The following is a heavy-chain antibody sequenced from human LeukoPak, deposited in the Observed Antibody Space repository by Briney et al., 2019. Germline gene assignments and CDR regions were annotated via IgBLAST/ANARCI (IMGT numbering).Heavy chain of an antibody. CDR2: INHSGST. CDR3: ASLTIAAAGIGQYGY. D-gene: IGHD6-13*01. Sequence: PSETLSLTCAVYGGSFSGYYWSWIRQPPGKGLEWIGEINHSGSTNYNPSLKSRVTISVDTSKNQFSLKLSSVTAADTAVYYCASLTIAAAGIGQYGYWGQGTLVTVSS. J-gene: IGHJ4*02. CDR1: GGSFSGYY. V-gene: IGHV4-34*01.